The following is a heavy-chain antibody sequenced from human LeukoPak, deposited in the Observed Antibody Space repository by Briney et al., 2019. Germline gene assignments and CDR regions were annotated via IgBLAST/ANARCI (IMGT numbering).Heavy chain of an antibody. CDR1: GGSISSRPYC. V-gene: IGHV4-39*07. D-gene: IGHD5-18*01. Sequence: PSETLSLTCTVSGGSISSRPYCWGWIRQPPGKGLEWLGSFFYSGSTNYKPSLKSRVTISVDTSKNQFSLKLSSVTAADTAVYYCASGYSYGFDYWGQGTLVTVSS. CDR3: ASGYSYGFDY. CDR2: FFYSGST. J-gene: IGHJ4*02.